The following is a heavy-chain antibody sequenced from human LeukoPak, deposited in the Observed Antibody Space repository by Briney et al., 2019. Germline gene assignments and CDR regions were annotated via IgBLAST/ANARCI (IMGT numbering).Heavy chain of an antibody. CDR3: ARQDSSGTLDY. CDR2: IYYSGST. V-gene: IGHV4-39*01. J-gene: IGHJ4*02. Sequence: SETLSLTCTVSGGSISSSSYYWGWIRQPPVKGLEWIGSIYYSGSTYYNPSLKSRVTISVDTSKNQFSLKLSSVTAADTAVYYCARQDSSGTLDYWGQGTLVTVSS. CDR1: GGSISSSSYY. D-gene: IGHD6-19*01.